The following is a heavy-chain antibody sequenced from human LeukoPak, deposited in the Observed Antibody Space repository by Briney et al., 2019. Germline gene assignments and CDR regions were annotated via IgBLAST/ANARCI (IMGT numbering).Heavy chain of an antibody. CDR1: GYTFTSHG. CDR3: ARRIAAAGTVFFFYGMDV. D-gene: IGHD6-13*01. CDR2: ISAYNGNT. V-gene: IGHV1-18*01. J-gene: IGHJ6*02. Sequence: ASVKVPCKASGYTFTSHGISWVRQAPGQGLEWMGWISAYNGNTNYAQKLQGRVTMTTDTSTSTAYMELRSLRSDDTAVYYCARRIAAAGTVFFFYGMDVWGQGTTVTVSS.